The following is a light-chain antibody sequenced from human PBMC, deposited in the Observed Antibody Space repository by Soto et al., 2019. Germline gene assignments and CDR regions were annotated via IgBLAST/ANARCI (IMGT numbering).Light chain of an antibody. Sequence: DIQMTQSPSSLSASVGDRVTITCQASQDISNYLNWYQQKPGKAPKLLIYDASNLETGVPSRFSGSGSGTDFTFNISSLQPEDIATYHCQQYDNLPPYTFGQGTKLEIK. CDR2: DAS. CDR1: QDISNY. V-gene: IGKV1-33*01. CDR3: QQYDNLPPYT. J-gene: IGKJ2*01.